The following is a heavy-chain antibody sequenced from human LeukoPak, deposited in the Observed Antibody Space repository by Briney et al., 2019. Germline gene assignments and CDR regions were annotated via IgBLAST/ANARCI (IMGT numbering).Heavy chain of an antibody. J-gene: IGHJ4*02. V-gene: IGHV2-70*04. Sequence: SGPALVKPTQTLTLTCTFSGFSLSTSGMRVSWIRQPPGKALEWLARIDRDDDKFYSTSLKTRLTISKDTSKNQVVLTMTNMDPVDTATYYCARAYGSGSLHFDYWGQGTLVTVSS. CDR2: IDRDDDK. D-gene: IGHD3-10*01. CDR3: ARAYGSGSLHFDY. CDR1: GFSLSTSGMR.